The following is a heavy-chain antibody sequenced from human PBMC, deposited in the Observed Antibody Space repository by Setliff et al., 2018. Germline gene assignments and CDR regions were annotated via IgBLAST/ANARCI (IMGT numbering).Heavy chain of an antibody. CDR2: IYYSGST. V-gene: IGHV4-59*08. CDR3: ARQDRFYDRSVFVEYFQH. D-gene: IGHD3-22*01. J-gene: IGHJ1*01. Sequence: SETLSLTCTVSGGSISSYYWSWIRQPPGKGLEWIGYIYYSGSTYYNPSLKSRVTISVDTSKNQFSLKVNSVTAADTAVYYCARQDRFYDRSVFVEYFQHWGQGALVTVSS. CDR1: GGSISSYY.